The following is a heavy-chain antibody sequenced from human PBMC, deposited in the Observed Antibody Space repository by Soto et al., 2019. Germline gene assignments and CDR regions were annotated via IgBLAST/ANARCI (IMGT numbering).Heavy chain of an antibody. V-gene: IGHV1-69*01. D-gene: IGHD2-2*01. CDR3: ARSQGSSTSLEIYYYYYYGMDV. J-gene: IGHJ6*02. CDR2: IIPISGPA. Sequence: QVQLVQSGAEVKKPGSSVKVSCKASGGTFSSYAISWVRQAPGQGLDWMGGIIPISGPANSAQKFQGTVTITAVESTSTAYMELSSLRSEDTAVYYCARSQGSSTSLEIYYYYYYGMDVWGQGTTVTGSS. CDR1: GGTFSSYA.